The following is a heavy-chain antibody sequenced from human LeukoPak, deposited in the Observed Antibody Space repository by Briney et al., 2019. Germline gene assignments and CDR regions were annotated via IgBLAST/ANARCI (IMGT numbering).Heavy chain of an antibody. D-gene: IGHD4/OR15-4a*01. V-gene: IGHV3-7*01. CDR2: IKQDGSEK. CDR1: GLTFSSRDR. CDR3: AKVSLNMVNDAFDI. Sequence: GGSLRLSCVASGLTFSSRDRMTWVRQAPGKGLEWVANIKQDGSEKYYADSVKGRFTISRDNSKNTLYLQMNSLRAEDTAMYYCAKVSLNMVNDAFDIWGRGTMVSVSS. J-gene: IGHJ3*02.